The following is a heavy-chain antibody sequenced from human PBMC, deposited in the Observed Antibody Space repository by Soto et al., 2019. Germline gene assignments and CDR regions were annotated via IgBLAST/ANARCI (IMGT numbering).Heavy chain of an antibody. V-gene: IGHV4-59*11. CDR1: SDSTSTHN. J-gene: IGHJ4*02. D-gene: IGHD6-19*01. CDR2: IYEGGST. Sequence: SETLSLTCTVSSDSTSTHNWSWIRQTPGKGLEWVGYIYEGGSTSYNPSLKSRVTTSMDTSKNQFSLKLSSVTAADTAVYYCARPPYSGYSSGWYYFDYWGQGTLVTVSS. CDR3: ARPPYSGYSSGWYYFDY.